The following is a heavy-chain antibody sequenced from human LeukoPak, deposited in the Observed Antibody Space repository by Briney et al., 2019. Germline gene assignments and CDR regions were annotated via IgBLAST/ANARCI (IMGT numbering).Heavy chain of an antibody. CDR1: GYTLTELF. CDR2: FDPEDGET. V-gene: IGHV1-24*01. Sequence: ASVKVSCKVSGYTLTELFMHWVRQAPGKGLEWMGGFDPEDGETIYAQKFQGRVTMTEDTSTDTAYMELSSLRSEDTAVYYCATSVQRITMIVVYFDYWGQGTLVTVSS. J-gene: IGHJ4*02. D-gene: IGHD3-22*01. CDR3: ATSVQRITMIVVYFDY.